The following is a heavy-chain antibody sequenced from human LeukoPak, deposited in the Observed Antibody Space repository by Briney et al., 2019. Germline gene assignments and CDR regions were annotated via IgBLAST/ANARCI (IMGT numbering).Heavy chain of an antibody. CDR1: GGSFSGYY. J-gene: IGHJ4*02. CDR3: ARQDRLLWFGELFGPLAY. D-gene: IGHD3-10*01. CDR2: INHSGST. Sequence: PSETLSLTCAVYGGSFSGYYWSWIRQPPGKGLEWIGEINHSGSTNYNPSLKSRVTISVDTSKNQFSLKLSSVTAADTAVYYCARQDRLLWFGELFGPLAYWGQGTLVTVSS. V-gene: IGHV4-34*01.